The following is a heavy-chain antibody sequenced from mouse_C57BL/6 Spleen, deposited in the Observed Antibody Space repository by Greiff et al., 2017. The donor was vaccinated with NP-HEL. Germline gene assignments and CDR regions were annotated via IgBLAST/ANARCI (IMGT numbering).Heavy chain of an antibody. J-gene: IGHJ4*01. CDR2: IYPRSGNT. D-gene: IGHD1-1*01. CDR3: ARRDYYGSSYPSYAMDD. V-gene: IGHV1-81*01. CDR1: GYTFTSYG. Sequence: QVQLQQSGAELARPGASVKLSCKASGYTFTSYGISWVKQRTGQGLEWIGEIYPRSGNTYYNEKFKGKATLTADKSSSTAYMELRSLTSEDSAVYFCARRDYYGSSYPSYAMDDWGQGTSVTVSS.